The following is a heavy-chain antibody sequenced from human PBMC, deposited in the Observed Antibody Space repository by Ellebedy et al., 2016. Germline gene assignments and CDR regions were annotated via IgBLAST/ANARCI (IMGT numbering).Heavy chain of an antibody. CDR2: ISSSGTSI. Sequence: GGSLRLSCTASGFTLSDSFMSWIRQAPGKGLEWVSYISSSGTSIYYSDSVEGRFTISRDNAKNSLSLQMDSLRADDTAVYYCATRFCGGGSCYHFFEYWGPGTLVTVSS. V-gene: IGHV3-11*01. CDR1: GFTLSDSF. J-gene: IGHJ4*02. D-gene: IGHD2-15*01. CDR3: ATRFCGGGSCYHFFEY.